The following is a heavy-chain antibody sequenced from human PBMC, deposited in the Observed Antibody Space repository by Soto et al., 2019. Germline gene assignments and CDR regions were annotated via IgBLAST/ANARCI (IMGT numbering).Heavy chain of an antibody. V-gene: IGHV3-21*01. D-gene: IGHD5-18*01. CDR2: ISSSSVYR. CDR1: GFTFSSYS. J-gene: IGHJ3*02. CDR3: ARKVDTAMGCEASDI. Sequence: GGSLRLSCAARGFTFSSYSMSWVRQAPGKGLEWVSSISSSSVYRYYADSMRGRFTISRDNAKNSPFLQMNSLRDEDTAVYYCARKVDTAMGCEASDIWGQGTMVTVSS.